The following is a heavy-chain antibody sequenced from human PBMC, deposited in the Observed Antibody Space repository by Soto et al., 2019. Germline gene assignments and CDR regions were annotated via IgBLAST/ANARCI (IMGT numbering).Heavy chain of an antibody. CDR3: ARDLTMAAAGVYYFDY. CDR2: MNPNSGNA. V-gene: IGHV1-8*01. J-gene: IGHJ4*02. D-gene: IGHD6-13*01. CDR1: GYTFTSYD. Sequence: ASVKVSCKASGYTFTSYDINWVRQATGQGLEWMGWMNPNSGNADYAQKFQGRVTMTANESISTAYMELSSLRSEDTAVYYCARDLTMAAAGVYYFDYWGQGTLVTVSS.